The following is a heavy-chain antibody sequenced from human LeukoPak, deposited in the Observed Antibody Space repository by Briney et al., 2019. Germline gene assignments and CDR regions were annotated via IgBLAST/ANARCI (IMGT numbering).Heavy chain of an antibody. CDR2: INPNSGGT. D-gene: IGHD6-19*01. J-gene: IGHJ6*03. V-gene: IGHV1-2*02. Sequence: ASVKVSCKASGYTFTGYYMHWVRQAPGQGLEWMGWINPNSGGTNYAQKFQCRVTMTRDTFISTAYMELSRLRSDDTAVYYCARGRSGWDYYYYYYMDVWGKGTTVTVS. CDR1: GYTFTGYY. CDR3: ARGRSGWDYYYYYYMDV.